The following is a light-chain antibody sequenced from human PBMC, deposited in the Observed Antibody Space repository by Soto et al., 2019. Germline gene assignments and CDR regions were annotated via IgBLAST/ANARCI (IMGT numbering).Light chain of an antibody. CDR2: GAS. CDR3: QQYDSSPWT. J-gene: IGKJ1*01. Sequence: EIVLTQSPGTLSLSPGERATLSCRASQSVRSSFLAWYQQKPGQAPRLLIYGASSRATGIPDRFRGSGSGTDFTLTISRLAPEDFAVYYCQQYDSSPWTFGQGTKVEIK. V-gene: IGKV3-20*01. CDR1: QSVRSSF.